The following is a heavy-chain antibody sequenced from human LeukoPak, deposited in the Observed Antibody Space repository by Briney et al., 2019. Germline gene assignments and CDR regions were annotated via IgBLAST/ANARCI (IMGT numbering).Heavy chain of an antibody. CDR1: GGSISSYY. CDR2: IYYSGST. D-gene: IGHD6-19*01. CDR3: ARDLRQWLGGYYYYYMDV. J-gene: IGHJ6*03. Sequence: SETLSLTCTVSGGSISSYYWSWIRQPPGKGLEWIGYIYYSGSTNYNPSLKSRVTMSVDTSKNQFSLKLSSVTAADTAVYYCARDLRQWLGGYYYYYMDVWGKGTTVTVSS. V-gene: IGHV4-59*12.